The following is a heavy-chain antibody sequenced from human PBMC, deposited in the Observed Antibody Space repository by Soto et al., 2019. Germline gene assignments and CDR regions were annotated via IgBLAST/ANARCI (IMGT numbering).Heavy chain of an antibody. CDR3: AREGDSRGWYNWFDP. Sequence: EVQLVESGGGLVQPGGSLRLSCAASGFTFSSYSMNWVRQAPGKGLEWVSYISSSSSTIYYADSVKGRFTISRDNAKNSLYLQMNSLRAEDTAVYYCAREGDSRGWYNWFDPWGQGTLVTVSS. D-gene: IGHD3-22*01. CDR2: ISSSSSTI. CDR1: GFTFSSYS. J-gene: IGHJ5*02. V-gene: IGHV3-48*01.